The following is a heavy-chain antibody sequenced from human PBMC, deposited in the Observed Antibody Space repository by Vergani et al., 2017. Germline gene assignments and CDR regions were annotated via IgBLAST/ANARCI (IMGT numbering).Heavy chain of an antibody. Sequence: QVQLVESGGGVVQPGRSLRLSCAASGFTFSSYAMHWVRQAPGKGLEWVAVISYDGSNKYYADSVKGRFTISRDNAKNSLYLQMNSLRAEDTAVYYCARDDCSSTSCNYYFDYWGQGTLVTVSS. V-gene: IGHV3-30*07. J-gene: IGHJ4*02. D-gene: IGHD2-2*01. CDR1: GFTFSSYA. CDR2: ISYDGSNK. CDR3: ARDDCSSTSCNYYFDY.